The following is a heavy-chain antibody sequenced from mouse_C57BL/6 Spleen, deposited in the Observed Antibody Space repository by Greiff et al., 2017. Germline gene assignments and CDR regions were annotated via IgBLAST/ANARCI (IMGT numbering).Heavy chain of an antibody. CDR2: ISNGGGST. J-gene: IGHJ1*03. V-gene: IGHV5-12*01. CDR3: ARNYDYDRYWYFDV. CDR1: GFTFSDYY. D-gene: IGHD2-4*01. Sequence: EVQGVESGGGLVQPGGSLKLSCAASGFTFSDYYMYWVRQTPEKRLEWVAYISNGGGSTYYPDTVKGRFTISRDNAKNTLYLQMSRLKSEDTAMYYCARNYDYDRYWYFDVWGTGTTVTVSS.